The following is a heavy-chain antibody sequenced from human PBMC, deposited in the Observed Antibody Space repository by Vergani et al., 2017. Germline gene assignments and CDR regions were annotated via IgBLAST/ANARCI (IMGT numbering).Heavy chain of an antibody. CDR3: ARGVRDAKYRHNWFGP. Sequence: QEQLVQSGAEVRKPGASVKVSCKASGYNFTSFDINWVRLATGQGLEWMGWMNPKSGNTAYAAKFQGRITMTRDSSTDTAYMERKSLRSEDTAIYFCARGVRDAKYRHNWFGPWGQGTVVTVSS. J-gene: IGHJ5*02. V-gene: IGHV1-8*01. CDR1: GYNFTSFD. D-gene: IGHD3-16*02. CDR2: MNPKSGNT.